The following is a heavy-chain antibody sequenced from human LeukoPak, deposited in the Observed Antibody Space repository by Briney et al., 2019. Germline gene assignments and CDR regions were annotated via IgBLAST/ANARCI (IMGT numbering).Heavy chain of an antibody. CDR2: IYSGGST. J-gene: IGHJ4*02. CDR1: GFTVSSNY. V-gene: IGHV3-66*01. D-gene: IGHD6-19*01. CDR3: AREWGRIAVAGGPGY. Sequence: GGSLRLSCAASGFTVSSNYMSWVRQAPGKGLEWVSVIYSGGSTYYADSVKGRFTISRDNSGNTLFLQMSSLRVEDTAIYYCAREWGRIAVAGGPGYWGQGTLVTVSS.